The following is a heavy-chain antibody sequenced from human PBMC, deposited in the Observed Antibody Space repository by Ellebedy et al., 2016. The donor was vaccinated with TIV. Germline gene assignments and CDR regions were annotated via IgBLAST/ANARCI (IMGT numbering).Heavy chain of an antibody. CDR2: IYSGGST. CDR3: ASDYYDSQNYYGMDV. J-gene: IGHJ6*02. CDR1: GFTVSSNY. V-gene: IGHV3-66*01. D-gene: IGHD3-22*01. Sequence: GGSLRLXCAASGFTVSSNYMIWVRQAPGKGLEWVSVIYSGGSTYYADSVKGRFTISRDNSKNTLYLQMNSLRAEDTAVYYCASDYYDSQNYYGMDVWGQGTTVTVSS.